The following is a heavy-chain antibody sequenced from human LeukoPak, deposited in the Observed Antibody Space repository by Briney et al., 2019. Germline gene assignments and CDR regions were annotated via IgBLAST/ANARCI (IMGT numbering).Heavy chain of an antibody. CDR3: ARSDQRTIFGVVALGAFDI. CDR1: GGSISSYY. Sequence: SETLSLTCTVSGGSISSYYWSWIRQPPGKGLEWMGYIYYSGSTNYNPSLKSRVTISVDTSKNQFSLKLSSVTAADTAVYYCARSDQRTIFGVVALGAFDIWGQGTMVTVSS. J-gene: IGHJ3*02. V-gene: IGHV4-59*01. D-gene: IGHD3-3*01. CDR2: IYYSGST.